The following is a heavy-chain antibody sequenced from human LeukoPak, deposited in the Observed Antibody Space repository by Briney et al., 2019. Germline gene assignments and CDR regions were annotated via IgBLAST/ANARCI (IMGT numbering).Heavy chain of an antibody. CDR2: TYYRSKWYN. CDR3: ARDSRFGELFLGY. V-gene: IGHV6-1*01. D-gene: IGHD3-10*01. Sequence: QTLSLTCAISGDSVSSNSAAWNWIRQSPSRGLEWLGRTYYRSKWYNDYAVSMKSRITINPDTSKDQFSLQLNSVTPEDTAVYYCARDSRFGELFLGYWGRGTLVTVSS. CDR1: GDSVSSNSAA. J-gene: IGHJ4*02.